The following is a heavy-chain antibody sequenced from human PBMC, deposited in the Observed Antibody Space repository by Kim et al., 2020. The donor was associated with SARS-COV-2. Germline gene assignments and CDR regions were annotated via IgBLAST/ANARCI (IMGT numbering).Heavy chain of an antibody. V-gene: IGHV1-18*01. D-gene: IGHD6-19*01. J-gene: IGHJ4*02. Sequence: AQKLQGRVTMTTDTSTSTAYMELRSLRSDDTAVYYCARGIAVAGTTFDYWGQGTLVTVSS. CDR3: ARGIAVAGTTFDY.